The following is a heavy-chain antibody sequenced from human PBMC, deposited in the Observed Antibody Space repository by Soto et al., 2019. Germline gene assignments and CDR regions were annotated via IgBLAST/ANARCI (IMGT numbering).Heavy chain of an antibody. J-gene: IGHJ5*02. CDR3: AKDYLRWAQS. D-gene: IGHD1-26*01. CDR2: ISGSGST. Sequence: LRLSCAASGFTFSDYGMSWVRQAPGKGLEWVSAISGSGSTFYADSVKGRFTISRDNSKNTLYLRMNSLRAEDTAVYYCAKDYLRWAQSWGQGTLVTVSS. V-gene: IGHV3-23*01. CDR1: GFTFSDYG.